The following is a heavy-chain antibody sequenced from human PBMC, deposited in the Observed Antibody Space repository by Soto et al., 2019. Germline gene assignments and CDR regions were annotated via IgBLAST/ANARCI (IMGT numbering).Heavy chain of an antibody. Sequence: SQTLSLTCAISGDSVSSNSAAWNWIRQSPSRGLEWLGRTYYRSKWYNDYAVSVKSRITINPDTSKNQFSLQLNSVTPEDTAVYYCARRIFNYTVGATPRAYYYYGMDVWGQGTTVTVSS. CDR3: ARRIFNYTVGATPRAYYYYGMDV. V-gene: IGHV6-1*01. J-gene: IGHJ6*02. CDR2: TYYRSKWYN. CDR1: GDSVSSNSAA. D-gene: IGHD1-26*01.